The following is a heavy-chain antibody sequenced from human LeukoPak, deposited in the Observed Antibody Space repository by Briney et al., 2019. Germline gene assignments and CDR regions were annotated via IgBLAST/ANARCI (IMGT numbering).Heavy chain of an antibody. V-gene: IGHV4-59*12. CDR2: IYYSGST. J-gene: IGHJ4*02. CDR3: ARVPSIAAAGTSDY. D-gene: IGHD6-13*01. CDR1: GGSISSYY. Sequence: ASETLSLTCTVSGGSISSYYWSWIRQPPGKGLEWIGYIYYSGSTNYNPSLKSRVTISVDTSKNQFSLKLSSVTAADTAVYYCARVPSIAAAGTSDYWGQGTLVTVSS.